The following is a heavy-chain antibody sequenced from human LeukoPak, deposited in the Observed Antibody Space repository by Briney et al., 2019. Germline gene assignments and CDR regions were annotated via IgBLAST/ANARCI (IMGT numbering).Heavy chain of an antibody. V-gene: IGHV3-23*01. CDR3: AKEDFNGDYDPYYYYGMDV. D-gene: IGHD4-17*01. CDR1: GFTFSSYA. CDR2: LSGSGGST. J-gene: IGHJ6*02. Sequence: GGSLRLSCAASGFTFSSYAVSWVRQAPGKGLEWVSTLSGSGGSTYHADSVKGRFTISRDNSKNTLYLQMNSLRAEDTAVYYCAKEDFNGDYDPYYYYGMDVWGQGTTVTVSS.